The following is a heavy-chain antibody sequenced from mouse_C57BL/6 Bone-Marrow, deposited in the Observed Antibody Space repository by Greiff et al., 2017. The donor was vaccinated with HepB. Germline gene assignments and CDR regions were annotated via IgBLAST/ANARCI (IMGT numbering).Heavy chain of an antibody. J-gene: IGHJ2*01. V-gene: IGHV14-4*01. CDR3: SSFDGNYFDF. CDR1: GFNIKDDY. Sequence: EVQLQESGAELVRPGASVKLSCTASGFNIKDDYIHWVKQRPEQGLEWIGWIDPEIGDTEYASKFQGKATITSDTSSNTAYLQLSSLTSEDTAVYYCSSFDGNYFDFWGQGTPLTVAS. CDR2: IDPEIGDT. D-gene: IGHD2-3*01.